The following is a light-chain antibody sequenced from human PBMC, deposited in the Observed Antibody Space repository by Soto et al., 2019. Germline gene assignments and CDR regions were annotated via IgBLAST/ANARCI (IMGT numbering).Light chain of an antibody. CDR3: GTWDSSLSAGV. CDR1: SSNIGNNY. CDR2: ENN. J-gene: IGLJ1*01. Sequence: QSVLTQPPSVSAAPGQKVTISCSGSSSNIGNNYVSWYQQLPGTAPKLLIYENNKRPSGIPDRFSGSKSGTSATLGITGLQTGDEAEYYCGTWDSSLSAGVFGTGTKLTVL. V-gene: IGLV1-51*02.